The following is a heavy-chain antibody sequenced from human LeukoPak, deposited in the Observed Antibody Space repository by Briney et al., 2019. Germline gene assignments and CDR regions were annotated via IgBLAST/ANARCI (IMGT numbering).Heavy chain of an antibody. CDR1: GGSISSYY. Sequence: SETLSLTCTVSGGSISSYYWSWIRQPPGKGLEWIGYIYYSGSTNYNPSLKSRVTISVDTSKNQFSLKLSSVTAADTAVYYCARSRNYYDSSGYYQILDYWGQGTLVTVSP. CDR3: ARSRNYYDSSGYYQILDY. CDR2: IYYSGST. V-gene: IGHV4-59*08. D-gene: IGHD3-22*01. J-gene: IGHJ4*02.